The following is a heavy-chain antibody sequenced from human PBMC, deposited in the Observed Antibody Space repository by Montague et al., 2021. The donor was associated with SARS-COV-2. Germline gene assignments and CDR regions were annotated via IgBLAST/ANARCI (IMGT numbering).Heavy chain of an antibody. Sequence: SETLSLTCVVYGGSFGGYYWTWIRQTPGEGLEWIGEIRHYGSPNYNPSVNPSLKSRVTMSIDTSKNQFSLRLTSVSAADTAVYYCVRGGYGDRSSVRGQGTLVTVSS. J-gene: IGHJ1*01. CDR2: IRHYGSP. D-gene: IGHD4-17*01. CDR3: VRGGYGDRSSV. V-gene: IGHV4-34*01. CDR1: GGSFGGYY.